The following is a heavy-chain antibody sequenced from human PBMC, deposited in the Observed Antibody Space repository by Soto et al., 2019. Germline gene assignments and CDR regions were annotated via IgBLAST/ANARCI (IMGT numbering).Heavy chain of an antibody. CDR1: GFTFSSYS. D-gene: IGHD2-2*01. J-gene: IGHJ6*03. CDR3: ARDQGAYCSSTSCYPDTGYMDV. CDR2: ISSSSSTI. V-gene: IGHV3-48*01. Sequence: GGSLRLSCAASGFTFSSYSMNWVRQAPGKGLEWVSYISSSSSTIYYADSVKGRFTISRDNAKNSLYLQMNSLRAEDTAVYYCARDQGAYCSSTSCYPDTGYMDVWGKGTTVTVSS.